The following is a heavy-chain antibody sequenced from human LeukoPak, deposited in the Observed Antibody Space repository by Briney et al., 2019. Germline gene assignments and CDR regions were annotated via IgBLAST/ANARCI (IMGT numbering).Heavy chain of an antibody. J-gene: IGHJ4*02. V-gene: IGHV4-39*07. CDR1: GGSISSSSYY. CDR2: IYYSGST. D-gene: IGHD5-24*01. Sequence: PSETLSLTRTVSGGSISSSSYYWGWIRQPPGKGLEWIGSIYYSGSTYYNPSLKSRVTISVDTSKNQFSLKLSSVTAADTAVYYCARWLHFGIGYWGQGTLVTVSS. CDR3: ARWLHFGIGY.